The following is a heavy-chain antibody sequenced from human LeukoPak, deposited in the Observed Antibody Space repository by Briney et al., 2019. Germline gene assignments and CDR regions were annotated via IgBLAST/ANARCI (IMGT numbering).Heavy chain of an antibody. CDR2: XDPAXSTT. Sequence: PGGSLRLSCAASXXTLXXXXXXXXXXXXXXXXXWXXRXDPAXSTTXYXDSVKGRFTTSRDSAKNTLYLQMNSLRAEDTALYYCTRVQAGRAGLMDVWGRGTTVTVSS. V-gene: IGHV3-74*01. J-gene: IGHJ6*02. CDR1: XXTLXXXX. D-gene: IGHD6-13*01. CDR3: TRVQAGRAGLMDV.